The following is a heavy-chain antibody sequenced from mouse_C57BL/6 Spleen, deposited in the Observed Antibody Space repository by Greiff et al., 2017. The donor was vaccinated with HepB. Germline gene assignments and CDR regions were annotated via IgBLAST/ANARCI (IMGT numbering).Heavy chain of an antibody. Sequence: EVKLVESGGGLVQPGGSLKLSCAASGFTFSDYYMYWVRQTPEKRLEWVAYISNGGGSTYYPDTVKGRFTISRDNAKNTLYLQMSRLKSEDTAMYYCARLPNYYAMDYWGQGTSVTVSS. J-gene: IGHJ4*01. V-gene: IGHV5-12*01. CDR3: ARLPNYYAMDY. CDR2: ISNGGGST. CDR1: GFTFSDYY.